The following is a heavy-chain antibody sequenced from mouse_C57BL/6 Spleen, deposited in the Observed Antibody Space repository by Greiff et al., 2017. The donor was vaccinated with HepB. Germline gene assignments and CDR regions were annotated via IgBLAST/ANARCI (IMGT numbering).Heavy chain of an antibody. Sequence: QVQLQQPGAELVMPGASVKLSCKASGYTFTSYWMHWVKQRPGQGLEWIGEIDPSDSYTNYNQKFKGKSTLTVDKSSSTAYMQLSSLTSEDSAVYYCASSGGSSNFDYWGQGTTLTVSS. CDR1: GYTFTSYW. V-gene: IGHV1-69*01. J-gene: IGHJ2*01. CDR3: ASSGGSSNFDY. CDR2: IDPSDSYT. D-gene: IGHD1-1*01.